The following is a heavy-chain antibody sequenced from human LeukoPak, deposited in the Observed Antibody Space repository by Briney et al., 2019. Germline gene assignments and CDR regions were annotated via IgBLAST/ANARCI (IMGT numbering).Heavy chain of an antibody. CDR1: GFTFDDYA. CDR3: ARARDIWVISYFDY. J-gene: IGHJ4*02. D-gene: IGHD3-22*01. CDR2: ISWNSGSI. Sequence: GGSLRLSCAASGFTFDDYAMHWVRQAPGKGLEWVSGISWNSGSIGYADSVKGRFTISRDNAKNSLYLQMNSLRAEDTAVYYCARARDIWVISYFDYWGQGTLVTVSS. V-gene: IGHV3-9*01.